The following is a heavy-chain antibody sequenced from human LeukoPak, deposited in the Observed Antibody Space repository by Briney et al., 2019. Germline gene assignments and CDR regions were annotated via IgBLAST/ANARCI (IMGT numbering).Heavy chain of an antibody. D-gene: IGHD1-26*01. CDR2: ISYDGSNK. Sequence: GGSLRLSCAASGFTFSSYAMHWVRQAPGKGLEWVAVISYDGSNKYYADSVKGRFTISRNNSKNTLYLQMNSLRAEDTAVYYCASGVGAIMIFHYWGQGTLVTVSS. CDR1: GFTFSSYA. CDR3: ASGVGAIMIFHY. J-gene: IGHJ4*02. V-gene: IGHV3-30-3*01.